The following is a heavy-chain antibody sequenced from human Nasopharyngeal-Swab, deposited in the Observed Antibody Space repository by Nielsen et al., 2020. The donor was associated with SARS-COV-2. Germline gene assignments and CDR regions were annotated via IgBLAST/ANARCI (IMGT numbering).Heavy chain of an antibody. V-gene: IGHV4-34*01. CDR1: GGSFSGYY. Sequence: SETLSLTCAVYGGSFSGYYWSWIRQPPGKGLEWIGEINHSGSTNYNPSLKSRVTISVDTSKNQFSLKLSSVTAADTAVYYCARGNGAFDYWGQGTQVTVSS. J-gene: IGHJ4*02. D-gene: IGHD4-17*01. CDR2: INHSGST. CDR3: ARGNGAFDY.